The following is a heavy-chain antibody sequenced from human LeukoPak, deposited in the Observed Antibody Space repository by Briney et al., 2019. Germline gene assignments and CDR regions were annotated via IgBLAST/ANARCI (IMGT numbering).Heavy chain of an antibody. CDR2: ISGSGGST. CDR3: ASYPSVEYQLPVPDAFDI. V-gene: IGHV3-23*01. D-gene: IGHD2-2*01. J-gene: IGHJ3*02. Sequence: GGSLRLSCAASGFTFSSYAMSWVRQAPGKGLEWVSAISGSGGSTYYADSVKGRFTISRDNAKNSLYLQMNSLRAEDTAVYYCASYPSVEYQLPVPDAFDIWGQGTMVTVSS. CDR1: GFTFSSYA.